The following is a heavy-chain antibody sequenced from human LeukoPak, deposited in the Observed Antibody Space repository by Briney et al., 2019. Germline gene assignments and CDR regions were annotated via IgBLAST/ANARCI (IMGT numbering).Heavy chain of an antibody. Sequence: PSETLSLTCAVSGGSFSDNYWSWIRQSPGQGLEWIGEINHRETTNYNAALKNRVTISVDTSKNQFSLKLSSVTAADTAVYYCATQYSSGREYYFDYWGQGTLVTVSS. CDR1: GGSFSDNY. V-gene: IGHV4-34*01. CDR3: ATQYSSGREYYFDY. D-gene: IGHD6-19*01. CDR2: INHRETT. J-gene: IGHJ4*02.